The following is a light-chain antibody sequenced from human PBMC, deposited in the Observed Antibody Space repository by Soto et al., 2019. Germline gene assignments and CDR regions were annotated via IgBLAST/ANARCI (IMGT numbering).Light chain of an antibody. Sequence: QLVLTQPPSVTGAPGQRVTISCTGNNSNIGAGSGVNWYQQFPDKAPKLLIYANTHRPSGVPDRFSGSTSATSASLAITGLQTQDEADYYCSSYTSRSTLVAFGGGTKLTVL. J-gene: IGLJ2*01. CDR3: SSYTSRSTLVA. CDR1: NSNIGAGSG. CDR2: ANT. V-gene: IGLV1-40*01.